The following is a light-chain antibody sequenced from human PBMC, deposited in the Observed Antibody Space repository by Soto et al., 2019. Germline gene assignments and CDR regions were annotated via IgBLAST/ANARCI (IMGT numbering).Light chain of an antibody. CDR1: SSDIGGYNS. Sequence: QSALTQPPSASGSPGQSVTISCTGTSSDIGGYNSVSWYQQHPGKAPRLMIYEVSNRPSGVSNRFSGSKSGNTASLTISGLQAEDEADYYCSSYTTSTTRIIFGGGTKLTVL. CDR3: SSYTTSTTRII. J-gene: IGLJ2*01. V-gene: IGLV2-14*01. CDR2: EVS.